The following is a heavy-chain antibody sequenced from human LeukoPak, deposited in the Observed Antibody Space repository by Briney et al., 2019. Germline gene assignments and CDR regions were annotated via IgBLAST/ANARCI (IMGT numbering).Heavy chain of an antibody. J-gene: IGHJ4*02. CDR2: ISGSGAST. D-gene: IGHD6-13*01. Sequence: TGGSLRLSCLTSGFTLSTNAMSWVRQAPGKGLEWISGISGSGASTYYADSVKGRFTISRDDSRNTLYLQMNSLRGDDTAVYYCARRIAAAAAPYYFDYWGQGTLVTVSS. V-gene: IGHV3-23*01. CDR3: ARRIAAAAAPYYFDY. CDR1: GFTLSTNA.